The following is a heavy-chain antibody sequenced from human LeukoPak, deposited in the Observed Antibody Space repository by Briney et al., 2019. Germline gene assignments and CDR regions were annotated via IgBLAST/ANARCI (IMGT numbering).Heavy chain of an antibody. Sequence: GGSLRLSCAASGFTFSNYSMHWVRQAPGKGLEWVSSISGGSRYIYYADSVKGRFTISRDNAKNSLLLQMNSLRAEDTAVYYCASPIAARSDFDYWGQGTLVTVSS. J-gene: IGHJ4*02. CDR1: GFTFSNYS. V-gene: IGHV3-21*01. CDR2: ISGGSRYI. D-gene: IGHD6-6*01. CDR3: ASPIAARSDFDY.